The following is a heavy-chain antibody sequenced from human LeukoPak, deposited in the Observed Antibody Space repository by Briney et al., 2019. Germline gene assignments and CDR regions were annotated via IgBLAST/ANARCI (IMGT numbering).Heavy chain of an antibody. J-gene: IGHJ6*02. V-gene: IGHV3-66*01. Sequence: PGGSLRLSCAASGFTVSSNYMSWVRQAPGKGLEWVSVIYSGGSTYYADSVKDRFTISRDNSKNTLYLQMNSLRAEDTAVYYCARDLPVVTTYYYYGMDVWGQGTTVTVSS. CDR2: IYSGGST. CDR1: GFTVSSNY. D-gene: IGHD4-23*01. CDR3: ARDLPVVTTYYYYGMDV.